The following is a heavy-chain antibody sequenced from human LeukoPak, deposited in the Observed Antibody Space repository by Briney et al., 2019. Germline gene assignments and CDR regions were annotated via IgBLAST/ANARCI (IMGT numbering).Heavy chain of an antibody. V-gene: IGHV1-2*02. CDR1: GYTFTGYY. Sequence: ASVKVSCKASGYTFTGYYMHWVRQAPGQGVEWMGWINPKSGGTSYAQKFQRRVTMTRDTSISTAYMELSRLRSDDTAVYYCAREAEYYYDSSGYHPGDYWGQGTLVTVSS. CDR2: INPKSGGT. D-gene: IGHD3-22*01. CDR3: AREAEYYYDSSGYHPGDY. J-gene: IGHJ4*02.